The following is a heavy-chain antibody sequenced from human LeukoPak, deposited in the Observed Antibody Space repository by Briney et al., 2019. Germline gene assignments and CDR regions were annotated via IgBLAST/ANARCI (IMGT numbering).Heavy chain of an antibody. CDR2: IYYSGST. J-gene: IGHJ6*03. CDR3: ARRGYSNYDWGYYYYYYMDV. CDR1: GGSISSYY. D-gene: IGHD4-11*01. Sequence: SETLSLTCTVSGGSISSYYWSWIRQPPGKGLEWIGYIYYSGSTNYNPSLKSRVTISVDTSKNQFSLKLSSVTAADTAVYYCARRGYSNYDWGYYYYYYMDVWGKGTTVTVSS. V-gene: IGHV4-59*08.